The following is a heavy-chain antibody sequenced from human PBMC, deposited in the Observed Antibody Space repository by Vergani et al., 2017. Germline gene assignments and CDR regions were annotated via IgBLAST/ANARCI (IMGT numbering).Heavy chain of an antibody. D-gene: IGHD2-8*01. V-gene: IGHV4-34*01. CDR1: GGSFNDYW. CDR2: IRHDGIT. J-gene: IGHJ4*02. Sequence: QVQLQESGPGLVKPSETLSLTCAIRGGSFNDYWWTWIRQPPGKGLEWIGEIRHDGITHYSPSLKSRVTISIDTSTHQFSLNLRSVTAADTAVYYCAREGYCTNGVCFTLFDVWGQGALVTVSS. CDR3: AREGYCTNGVCFTLFDV.